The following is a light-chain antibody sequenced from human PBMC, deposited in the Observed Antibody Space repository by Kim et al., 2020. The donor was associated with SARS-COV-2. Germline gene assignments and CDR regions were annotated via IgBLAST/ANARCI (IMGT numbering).Light chain of an antibody. CDR3: QTWGTGIRV. J-gene: IGLJ3*02. CDR1: SGHSSYA. CDR2: LNSDGSH. V-gene: IGLV4-69*01. Sequence: SVKLTCTLRSGHSSYAIAWHQQQPEKGPRYLMKLNSDGSHSKGDGIPDRFSGSSSGAERYLTISRLQSEDEADYYCQTWGTGIRVFGGGTQLTVL.